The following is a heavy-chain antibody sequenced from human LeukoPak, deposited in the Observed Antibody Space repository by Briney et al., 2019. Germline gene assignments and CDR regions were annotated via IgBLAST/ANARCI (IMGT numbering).Heavy chain of an antibody. CDR3: ARTRYYYNSRSYGAPYYFDY. D-gene: IGHD3-10*01. CDR1: GDSISSSSYY. Sequence: SGTLSLTCTVSGDSISSSSYYWEWIRQPPGKGLEWIGSIYYSGSTYYNPSLKSRVTISVDTSKNQFSLKLSSVTAADTAVYYCARTRYYYNSRSYGAPYYFDYWGQGTLVTVSS. CDR2: IYYSGST. V-gene: IGHV4-39*01. J-gene: IGHJ4*02.